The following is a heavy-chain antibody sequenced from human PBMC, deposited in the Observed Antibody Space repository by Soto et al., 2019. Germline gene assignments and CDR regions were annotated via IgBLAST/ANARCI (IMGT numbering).Heavy chain of an antibody. CDR1: GFTFSSYG. CDR3: ARDKNYGSGSYIDY. Sequence: GGSLRLSCAASGFTFSSYGMHWVRQAPGKGLEWVAVIWYDGSNKYYADSVKGRFTISRDNSKNTLYLQMNSLRAEDTAVYYCARDKNYGSGSYIDYWGQGTLVTVSS. V-gene: IGHV3-33*01. CDR2: IWYDGSNK. D-gene: IGHD3-10*01. J-gene: IGHJ4*02.